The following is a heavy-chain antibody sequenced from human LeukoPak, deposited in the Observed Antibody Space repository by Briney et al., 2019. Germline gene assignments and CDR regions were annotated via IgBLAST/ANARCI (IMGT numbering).Heavy chain of an antibody. J-gene: IGHJ4*02. CDR3: ARGGGMKPGDFDY. Sequence: GGSLRLSCAASGFTFSNYWMSWVRQAPGKGLEWVANIKQDGSEKYYVDSVKGRFTISRDNAKNSLYLQMNSLRAEDTAVYYCARGGGMKPGDFDYWGQGTLVTVSS. V-gene: IGHV3-7*01. CDR1: GFTFSNYW. CDR2: IKQDGSEK. D-gene: IGHD6-13*01.